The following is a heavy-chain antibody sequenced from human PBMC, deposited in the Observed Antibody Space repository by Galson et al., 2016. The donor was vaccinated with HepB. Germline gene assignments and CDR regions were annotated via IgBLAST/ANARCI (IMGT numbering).Heavy chain of an antibody. CDR2: ISFDGNNP. CDR1: GFTFSPYA. CDR3: ARRGGVRQLDPYYFDY. Sequence: SLRLSCAASGFTFSPYAMHWVRQAPGKGLEWAAVISFDGNNPYYADSVKGRFTISRDNSKNTLYLQMNSLRPEDTAVYYCARRGGVRQLDPYYFDYWGQGALVTVSS. J-gene: IGHJ4*02. D-gene: IGHD6-13*01. V-gene: IGHV3-30*04.